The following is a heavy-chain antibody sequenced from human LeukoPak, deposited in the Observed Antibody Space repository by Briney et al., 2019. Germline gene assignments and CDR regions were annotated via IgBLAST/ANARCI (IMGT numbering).Heavy chain of an antibody. CDR2: ISCSGSTK. Sequence: PGGSLRLSCAASGFTFSSYEMNWVRQAPGKGLEWVSYISCSGSTKYYADSVKGRFTISRDNAKNSLYLQRNSLRAEDRAVYYCARVSMYLSLGWNVGPEWGKGTLVTVS. J-gene: IGHJ4*02. D-gene: IGHD1-1*01. V-gene: IGHV3-48*03. CDR1: GFTFSSYE. CDR3: ARVSMYLSLGWNVGPE.